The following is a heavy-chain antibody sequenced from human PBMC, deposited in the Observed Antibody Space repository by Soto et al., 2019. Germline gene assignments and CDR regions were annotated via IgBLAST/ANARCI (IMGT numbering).Heavy chain of an antibody. CDR2: INVNSGGT. D-gene: IGHD2-2*02. CDR3: ARDRVDYTSFHFGMDV. V-gene: IGHV1-2*02. J-gene: IGHJ6*02. Sequence: AXVKVCCNTSGYTFTGYYIHWVRHAPGQGLEWMGWINVNSGGTNYPQKFRDRVTMTRDTSIVTGYMELSGLTSDDTAIYYCARDRVDYTSFHFGMDVWGQGTTVTVSS. CDR1: GYTFTGYY.